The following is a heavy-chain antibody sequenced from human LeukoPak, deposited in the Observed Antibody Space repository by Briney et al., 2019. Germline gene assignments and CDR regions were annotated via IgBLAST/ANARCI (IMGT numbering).Heavy chain of an antibody. CDR1: GFTLSSYE. CDR3: ARARTTGDY. V-gene: IGHV3-48*03. J-gene: IGHJ4*02. Sequence: GGSLRLSCAASGFTLSSYEMNWVRQAPGKGLEWVSYISSSGSTIYYADSVKGRFTISRDNAKNSLYLQMNSLRAEDTAVYYCARARTTGDYWGQGTLVTVPS. D-gene: IGHD4-17*01. CDR2: ISSSGSTI.